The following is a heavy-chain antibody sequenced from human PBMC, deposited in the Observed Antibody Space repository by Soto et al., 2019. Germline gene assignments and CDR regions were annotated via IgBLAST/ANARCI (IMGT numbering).Heavy chain of an antibody. CDR1: GFSVSATS. CDR2: MHRGGTT. V-gene: IGHV3-53*01. CDR3: ARVNTTLVDHFDC. Sequence: GSLLLSCVVSGFSVSATSIFWVRQATGKGLEWVSLMHRGGTTDNADSVKGRFTTSRDKSKHTLYLHMNGLRVEDTAVYYCARVNTTLVDHFDCWGQGTMVTVS. D-gene: IGHD5-18*01. J-gene: IGHJ4*02.